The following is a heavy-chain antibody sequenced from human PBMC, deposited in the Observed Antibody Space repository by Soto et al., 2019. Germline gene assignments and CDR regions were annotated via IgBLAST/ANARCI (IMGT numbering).Heavy chain of an antibody. V-gene: IGHV3-30-3*01. CDR1: GLIFSSYA. J-gene: IGHJ6*02. Sequence: QVQLVESGGGVVQTGRSVRLSCAASGLIFSSYAMHWVRQAPGKGLEWVAVISYDGSNKYYADSVKGRFTISRDNSKNMLYLQTNSLRAEDTAVYYCARTGLLHGMDVWVQGTTVTVSS. CDR3: ARTGLLHGMDV. CDR2: ISYDGSNK. D-gene: IGHD2-15*01.